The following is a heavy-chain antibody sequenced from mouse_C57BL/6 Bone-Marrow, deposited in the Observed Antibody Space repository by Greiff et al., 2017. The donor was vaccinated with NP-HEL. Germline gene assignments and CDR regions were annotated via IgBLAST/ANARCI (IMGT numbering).Heavy chain of an antibody. V-gene: IGHV2-5*01. CDR1: GFSLTSYG. CDR3: SKVYYGSSHWYFDV. Sequence: VMLVESGPGLVQPSQSLSITCTVSGFSLTSYGVHWVRQSPGKGLEWLGVIWRGGSTDYNAAFMSRLSITKDNSKSQVFFKMNSLQADDTAIYYCSKVYYGSSHWYFDVWGTGTTVTVSS. CDR2: IWRGGST. J-gene: IGHJ1*03. D-gene: IGHD1-1*01.